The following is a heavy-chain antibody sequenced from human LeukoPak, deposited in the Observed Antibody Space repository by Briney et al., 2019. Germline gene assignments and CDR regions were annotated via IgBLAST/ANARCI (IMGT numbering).Heavy chain of an antibody. CDR3: ARGNGGFYSHDS. CDR1: GGSISSYY. D-gene: IGHD2-15*01. V-gene: IGHV4-59*01. CDR2: IYHTGRA. Sequence: SETLSLTCTVSGGSISSYYWSWIRQPPGKGLEWIAYIYHTGRANYNPSLQSRVTISLDTSKGQFSLSLSSVTAADTAVYYCARGNGGFYSHDSWGRGTLVTVSS. J-gene: IGHJ4*02.